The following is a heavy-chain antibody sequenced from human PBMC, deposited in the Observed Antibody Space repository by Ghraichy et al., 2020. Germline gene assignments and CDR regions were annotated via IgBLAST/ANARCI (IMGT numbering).Heavy chain of an antibody. CDR2: ISYDGSNK. CDR3: AKDGRSTAMGGSWFDP. CDR1: GFTFSSYG. V-gene: IGHV3-30*18. J-gene: IGHJ5*02. Sequence: GGSLRLSCAASGFTFSSYGMHWVRQAPGKGLEWVAVISYDGSNKYYADSVKGRFTISRDNSKNTLYLQMNSLRAEDTAVYYCAKDGRSTAMGGSWFDPWGQGTLVTVSS. D-gene: IGHD5-18*01.